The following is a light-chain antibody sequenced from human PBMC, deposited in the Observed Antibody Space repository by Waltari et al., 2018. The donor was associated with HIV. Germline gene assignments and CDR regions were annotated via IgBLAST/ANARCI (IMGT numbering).Light chain of an antibody. CDR2: DVT. Sequence: QSALTQPLSASGSPGQSVTISCNGTSSDVGGYDDVSWYQQHPGKAPKLMLYDVTKRPSGVPDRFSGSKSGSTASLTLSGLQAEDEADYYCSSYAGSNNLIFGGGTKLTVL. J-gene: IGLJ2*01. V-gene: IGLV2-8*01. CDR1: SSDVGGYDD. CDR3: SSYAGSNNLI.